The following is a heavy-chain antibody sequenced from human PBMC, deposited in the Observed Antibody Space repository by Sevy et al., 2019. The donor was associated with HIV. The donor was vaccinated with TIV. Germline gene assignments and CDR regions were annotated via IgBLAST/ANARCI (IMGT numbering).Heavy chain of an antibody. J-gene: IGHJ4*02. D-gene: IGHD3-22*01. CDR3: ATTKDYYESSGSPFDY. CDR1: GYTLTKLS. CDR2: FDPEDGET. Sequence: ASVKVSCKVSGYTLTKLSMHWVRQGPGKGLEWMGSFDPEDGETIYAQKFQGRGTMTEDTSTDTAHMELRSLKSEDTAVYYCATTKDYYESSGSPFDYWGQGTLVTVSS. V-gene: IGHV1-24*01.